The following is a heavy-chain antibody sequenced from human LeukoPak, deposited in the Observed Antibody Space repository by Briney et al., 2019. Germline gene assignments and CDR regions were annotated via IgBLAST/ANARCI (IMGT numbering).Heavy chain of an antibody. Sequence: PSETLSLTCTVSGGSISSSSYYWGWIRQPPGKGLEWIGSIYYSGSTYYNPSLKSRVTISVDTSKNQFSLKLSSVTAADTAVYYCARDPSSTTNYYGMDVWGQGTTVTVSS. D-gene: IGHD1-26*01. CDR1: GGSISSSSYY. CDR3: ARDPSSTTNYYGMDV. CDR2: IYYSGST. J-gene: IGHJ6*02. V-gene: IGHV4-39*07.